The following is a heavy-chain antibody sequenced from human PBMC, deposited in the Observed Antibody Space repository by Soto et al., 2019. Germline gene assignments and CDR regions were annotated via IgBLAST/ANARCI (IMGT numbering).Heavy chain of an antibody. Sequence: EVQLVESGGGLVKPGGSLRLSCAASGFTFSNGWMSWVRQAPGKGLEWIGRSLSKPDGGTTDYGAPVKGRFMISRDDSKNMLYLQMNSLKTEDTAVYYCTTDRGIAVRHLFDCWGQGTLVTVSS. D-gene: IGHD6-6*01. J-gene: IGHJ4*02. CDR1: GFTFSNGW. CDR2: SLSKPDGGTT. V-gene: IGHV3-15*01. CDR3: TTDRGIAVRHLFDC.